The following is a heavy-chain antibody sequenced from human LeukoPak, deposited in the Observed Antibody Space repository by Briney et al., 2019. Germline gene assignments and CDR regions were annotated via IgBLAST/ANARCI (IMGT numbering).Heavy chain of an antibody. CDR1: GFTFSTYS. V-gene: IGHV3-21*01. CDR3: AMEGYSGNYPAY. J-gene: IGHJ4*02. Sequence: PGGSLRLSCAASGFTFSTYSMNWVRQAPGKGLEWVSSISSSSSYIYYADSVKGRFTISRDNAKNSLYLQMNSLRAEDTAVYYCAMEGYSGNYPAYWGQGTLVTVSS. D-gene: IGHD1-26*01. CDR2: ISSSSSYI.